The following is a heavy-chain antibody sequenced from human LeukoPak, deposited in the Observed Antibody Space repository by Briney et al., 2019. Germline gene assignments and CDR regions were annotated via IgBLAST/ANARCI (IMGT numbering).Heavy chain of an antibody. Sequence: PGGSLRLSCAVSGFTFSSYWMNWVRQAPGKGLEWVASIRQDGGEKSYVDSVKGRFIISRDNTKNSLYLQINSLRAEDTAVYYCAKGPDIVVVPAAIWGQGTLVTVSS. CDR3: AKGPDIVVVPAAI. CDR1: GFTFSSYW. J-gene: IGHJ4*02. D-gene: IGHD2-2*01. CDR2: IRQDGGEK. V-gene: IGHV3-7*03.